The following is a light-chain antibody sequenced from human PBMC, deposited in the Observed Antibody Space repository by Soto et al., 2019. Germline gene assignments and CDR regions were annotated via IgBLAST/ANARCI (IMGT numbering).Light chain of an antibody. Sequence: NFMLTQPHSVSESPGKTVTISCTGSSGSIASNYVQWYQQRPGSAPTTVIYEDNQRPSVVPDRFSGSIDSSSNSASLTISGLKTEDEADYYCQSYDSSNHDVVFGGGTKLTVL. CDR3: QSYDSSNHDVV. CDR2: EDN. J-gene: IGLJ2*01. CDR1: SGSIASNY. V-gene: IGLV6-57*02.